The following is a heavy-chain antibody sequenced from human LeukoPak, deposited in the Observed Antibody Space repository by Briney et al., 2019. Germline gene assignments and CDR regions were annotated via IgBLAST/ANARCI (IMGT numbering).Heavy chain of an antibody. J-gene: IGHJ4*02. D-gene: IGHD2-15*01. V-gene: IGHV3-48*04. CDR2: ISSSDSAI. CDR1: GFTFSRRG. Sequence: PGGSLRLSCAASGFTFSRRGMNWVRQAPGKGLEWVSYISSSDSAIYYADSVKGRFTISRDNAKNSLYLQMNSLRAEDTAVYSCARDSLRYCSGDSCYYNYWGQGTLVTVSS. CDR3: ARDSLRYCSGDSCYYNY.